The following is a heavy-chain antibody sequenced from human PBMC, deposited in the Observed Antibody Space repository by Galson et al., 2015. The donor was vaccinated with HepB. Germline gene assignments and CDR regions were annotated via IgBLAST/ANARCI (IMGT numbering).Heavy chain of an antibody. CDR2: INAGNGNT. V-gene: IGHV1-3*01. J-gene: IGHJ4*02. D-gene: IGHD3-22*01. CDR1: GYTFTSYA. Sequence: SGYTFTSYAMHWVRQAPGQRLEWMGWINAGNGNTKYSQKFQGRVTITRDTSASTAYMELSSLRSEDTAVYYCAREDYDSSDIDYWGQGTLVTVSS. CDR3: AREDYDSSDIDY.